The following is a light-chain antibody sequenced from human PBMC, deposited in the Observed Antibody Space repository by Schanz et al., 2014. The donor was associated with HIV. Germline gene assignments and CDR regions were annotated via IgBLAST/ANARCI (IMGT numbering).Light chain of an antibody. CDR3: SSFTRGTTPVI. J-gene: IGLJ2*01. Sequence: QSALTQPPSASGSPGQSVTISCTGTSGDVGRYDYVSWYQQHPGKAPKLMIYDVSNRPSGVSNRFSGSKSGNTASLTISGLQAEDEAVYYCSSFTRGTTPVIFGGGTKLTVL. V-gene: IGLV2-14*03. CDR1: SGDVGRYDY. CDR2: DVS.